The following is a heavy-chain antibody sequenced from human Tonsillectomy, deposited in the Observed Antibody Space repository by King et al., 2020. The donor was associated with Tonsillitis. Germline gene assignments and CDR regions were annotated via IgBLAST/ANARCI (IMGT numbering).Heavy chain of an antibody. J-gene: IGHJ2*01. D-gene: IGHD1-26*01. CDR1: GGTFSSYA. Sequence: QLVQSGAEVKKPGSSVKVSCKASGGTFSSYAISWVRQAPGQGLEWMGGIIPIFGTANYAQKFQGRVTITADKSTSTAYMELSSLRSEDTAVYYCARDLLEAGPTQGPHWYFDLWGRGTLVTVSS. CDR3: ARDLLEAGPTQGPHWYFDL. CDR2: IIPIFGTA. V-gene: IGHV1-69*06.